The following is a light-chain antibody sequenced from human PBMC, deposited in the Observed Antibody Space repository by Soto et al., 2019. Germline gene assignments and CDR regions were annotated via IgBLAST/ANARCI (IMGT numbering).Light chain of an antibody. J-gene: IGLJ3*02. Sequence: QSALNQPPSVSGSPGQSVTISCTGSSSDIGTYNRVSWYQHLPGRAPKLIIFEVTYRPSGVPDRFSGSKSGNTASLTISGLRTEDEADYYCNSYTTSTPWVFGGGTKVTVL. CDR3: NSYTTSTPWV. CDR1: SSDIGTYNR. V-gene: IGLV2-18*02. CDR2: EVT.